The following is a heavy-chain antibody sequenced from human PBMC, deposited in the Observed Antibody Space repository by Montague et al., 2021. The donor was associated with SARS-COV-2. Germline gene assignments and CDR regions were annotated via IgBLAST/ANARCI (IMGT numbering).Heavy chain of an antibody. CDR1: GGSITRNYY. V-gene: IGHV4-39*01. CDR2: IYYSGTT. D-gene: IGHD3-10*01. Sequence: SETLSLTCTVSGGSITRNYYWGWIRQPPGKGLEWVGNIYYSGTTFINPSLESRVTISVDASKNQFSLNLTSVTAADTAVYYGARPLVRGVPKAFDIWGQGALVIVSS. J-gene: IGHJ3*02. CDR3: ARPLVRGVPKAFDI.